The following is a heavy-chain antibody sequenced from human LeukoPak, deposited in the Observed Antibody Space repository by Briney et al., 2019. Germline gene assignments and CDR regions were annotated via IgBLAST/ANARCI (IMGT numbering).Heavy chain of an antibody. D-gene: IGHD1-26*01. CDR2: IYSGGST. CDR3: ARDSWELPGSFDY. J-gene: IGHJ4*02. V-gene: IGHV3-66*02. CDR1: GFTVSSNY. Sequence: GGSLRLSCAGSGFTVSSNYMSWVRQARGKGLEGVAVIYSGGSTYYSDSVKGRFTISRDNSKNTLYLQMNSLRAEDTAVYYCARDSWELPGSFDYWGQGTLVTVSS.